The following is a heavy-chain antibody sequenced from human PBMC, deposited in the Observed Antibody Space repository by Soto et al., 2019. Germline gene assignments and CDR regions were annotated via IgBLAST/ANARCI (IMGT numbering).Heavy chain of an antibody. D-gene: IGHD3-10*01. Sequence: GESLKISCKGSGYSFAGYWITWVRQKPGKGLEWMGRIDPSDSQTYYSPSFRGHVTISATKSITTVFLQWSSLRASDTAMYYCARHKGRVYYYYGMDVWGQGTTVTVSS. J-gene: IGHJ6*02. CDR3: ARHKGRVYYYYGMDV. V-gene: IGHV5-10-1*01. CDR1: GYSFAGYW. CDR2: IDPSDSQT.